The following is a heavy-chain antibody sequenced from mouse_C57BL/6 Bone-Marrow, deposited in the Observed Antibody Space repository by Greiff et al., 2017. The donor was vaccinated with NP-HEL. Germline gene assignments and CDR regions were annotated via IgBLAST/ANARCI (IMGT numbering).Heavy chain of an antibody. CDR2: INPYNGDT. CDR3: ARAKGLRRGKSAMDY. D-gene: IGHD2-2*01. J-gene: IGHJ4*01. Sequence: EVKLVESGPELVKPGDSVKISCKASGYSFTGYFMNWVMQSHGKSLEWIGRINPYNGDTFYNQKFKGKATLPVDKSSSTAHMELRSLTSEDSAVYYCARAKGLRRGKSAMDYWGQGTSVTVSS. V-gene: IGHV1-20*01. CDR1: GYSFTGYF.